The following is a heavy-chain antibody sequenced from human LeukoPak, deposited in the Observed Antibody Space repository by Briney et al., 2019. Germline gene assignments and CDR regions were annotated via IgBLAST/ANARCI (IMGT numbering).Heavy chain of an antibody. D-gene: IGHD3-22*01. CDR3: AKDRVRDYYDSSGRYYFDY. Sequence: TGGSLRLSCAASGFTSSSYAMSWVRQAPGKGLEWVSAISGSGGSTYYADSVKGRFTISRDNSKNTLYLQMNSLRAEDTAVYYCAKDRVRDYYDSSGRYYFDYWGQGTLVTVSS. V-gene: IGHV3-23*01. J-gene: IGHJ4*02. CDR2: ISGSGGST. CDR1: GFTSSSYA.